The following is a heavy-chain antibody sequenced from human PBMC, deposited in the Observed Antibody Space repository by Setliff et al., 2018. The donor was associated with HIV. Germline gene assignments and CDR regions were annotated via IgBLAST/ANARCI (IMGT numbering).Heavy chain of an antibody. J-gene: IGHJ4*02. D-gene: IGHD2-15*01. CDR2: VDPENHET. V-gene: IGHV1-69-2*01. CDR1: GYTFTDYY. CDR3: ATGGIPAFFDY. Sequence: ASVKVSCKASGYTFTDYYIHWVQQVPGKGLEWMGRVDPENHETMYAERFQGRVTITADTSTDTAYMELSSLRSEDTAVYYCATGGIPAFFDYWGQGTLVTVSS.